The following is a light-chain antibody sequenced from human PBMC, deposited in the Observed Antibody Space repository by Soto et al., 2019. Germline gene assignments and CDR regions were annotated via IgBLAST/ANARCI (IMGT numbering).Light chain of an antibody. CDR3: QSFDSRLSGSV. CDR2: GNS. Sequence: QSVLTQPRSVSGAPGQSVTISCTGCSANIGAGYDVHWYQQLPGTAPKLLIYGNSNRPSGVPDRLSGSKSGTSASLAITGLQAEDEADYYCQSFDSRLSGSVFGGGTKLPVL. J-gene: IGLJ2*01. V-gene: IGLV1-40*01. CDR1: SANIGAGYD.